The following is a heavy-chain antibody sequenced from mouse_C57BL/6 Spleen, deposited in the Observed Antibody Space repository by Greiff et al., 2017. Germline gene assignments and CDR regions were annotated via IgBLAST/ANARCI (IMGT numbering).Heavy chain of an antibody. CDR1: GYTFTTYP. V-gene: IGHV1-47*01. CDR3: ARSYYGSSYPYYYARDY. D-gene: IGHD1-1*01. CDR2: FHPYNDDT. J-gene: IGHJ4*01. Sequence: QVQLQQSGAELVKPGASVKMSCKASGYTFTTYPIEWMQQNHGKSLEWIGNFHPYNDDTKYNEKFKGKDTLTVEKSSSTVYLELSRLTSDDSAVYYCARSYYGSSYPYYYARDYWGQGTSVTVSS.